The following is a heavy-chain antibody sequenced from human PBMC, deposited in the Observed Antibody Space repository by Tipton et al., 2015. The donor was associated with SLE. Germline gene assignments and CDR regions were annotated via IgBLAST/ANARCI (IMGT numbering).Heavy chain of an antibody. J-gene: IGHJ4*02. CDR3: AMGGATTAIGFVN. Sequence: GSLRLSCATSGFTFSNYAMNWVRQAPGKGLEWVSAISGSGGSTHNAGSVKGRFTISRDNSKNTLYLQMTSLRAEDTATYFCAMGGATTAIGFVNWGQGTLVSVSS. CDR1: GFTFSNYA. D-gene: IGHD2-2*02. V-gene: IGHV3-23*01. CDR2: ISGSGGST.